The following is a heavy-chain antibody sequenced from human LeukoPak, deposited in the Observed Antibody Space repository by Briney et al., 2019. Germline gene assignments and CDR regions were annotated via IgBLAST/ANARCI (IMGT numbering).Heavy chain of an antibody. CDR3: AKGPSSGWADPMGY. CDR1: GFTFDDYG. V-gene: IGHV3-23*01. J-gene: IGHJ4*02. CDR2: ISGGGAGT. Sequence: GGSLRLSCEASGFTFDDYGMSWVRQAPGKGLEWVSSISGGGAGTFYADSVKGRFTISRDNSKNTLYLQMNSLRAEDTAVYYCAKGPSSGWADPMGYWGQGTLVTVSS. D-gene: IGHD6-19*01.